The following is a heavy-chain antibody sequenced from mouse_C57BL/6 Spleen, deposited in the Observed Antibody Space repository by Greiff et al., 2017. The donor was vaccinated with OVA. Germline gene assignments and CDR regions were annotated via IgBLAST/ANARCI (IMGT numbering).Heavy chain of an antibody. J-gene: IGHJ2*01. CDR3: ARGDDYLYFDY. D-gene: IGHD2-4*01. CDR1: GYTFTSYW. V-gene: IGHV1-55*01. CDR2: IYPGSGST. Sequence: QVQLKQPGAELVQPGASVKMSCKASGYTFTSYWITWVKQRPGQGLAWIGDIYPGSGSTNYNEKFKSKATLTVDTSSSTAYMQLSSLTSEDSAVNYCARGDDYLYFDYWGQGTTLTVSS.